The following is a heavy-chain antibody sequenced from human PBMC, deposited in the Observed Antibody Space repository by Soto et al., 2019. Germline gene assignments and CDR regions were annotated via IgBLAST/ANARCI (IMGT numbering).Heavy chain of an antibody. V-gene: IGHV3-23*01. Sequence: EVQLLESGGGLVQPGGSLRLSCAASGFTFSSYAMSWVRQAPGKGLEWVSAITGSGDSTYYADSVKGRFTVSRDNSKNAPYLQMNSLRAEDTAVYYCARVFVFTSREGFDYWGLGTLVTVSS. J-gene: IGHJ4*02. D-gene: IGHD3-3*01. CDR2: ITGSGDST. CDR1: GFTFSSYA. CDR3: ARVFVFTSREGFDY.